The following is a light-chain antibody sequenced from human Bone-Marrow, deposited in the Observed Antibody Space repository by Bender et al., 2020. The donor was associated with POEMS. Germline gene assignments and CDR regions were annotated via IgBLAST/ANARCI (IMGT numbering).Light chain of an antibody. CDR3: CSSATSTTFV. CDR1: SSDIGAHNY. Sequence: HSALTQPASVSGSPGQSITISCSGTSSDIGAHNYVSWYRQHPGRAPELLTYDVTNRPSGISYRFSGSVSGNTASLTISGLQAEDEADYHCCSSATSTTFVFGGGTKVTVL. V-gene: IGLV2-14*03. J-gene: IGLJ2*01. CDR2: DVT.